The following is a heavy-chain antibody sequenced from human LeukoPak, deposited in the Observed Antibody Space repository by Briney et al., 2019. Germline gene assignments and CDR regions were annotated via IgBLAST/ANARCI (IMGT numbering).Heavy chain of an antibody. CDR1: GFTFSSYA. J-gene: IGHJ4*02. D-gene: IGHD3-10*01. CDR2: ISGSGGST. Sequence: RSGGSLRLSCAASGFTFSSYAMSWVRQAPGKGLEWVSAISGSGGSTYYADSVKGRFTISRDNAKNSLYLQMNSLRAEDTAVYYCARDRFRGSYYPFDYWGQGTLVTVSS. V-gene: IGHV3-23*01. CDR3: ARDRFRGSYYPFDY.